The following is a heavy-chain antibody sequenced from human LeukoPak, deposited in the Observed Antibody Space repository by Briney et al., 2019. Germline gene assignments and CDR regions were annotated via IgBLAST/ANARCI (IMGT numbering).Heavy chain of an antibody. CDR1: GYNFISYG. CDR2: ISAYKGYT. CDR3: ARNHDYGDNSIDY. D-gene: IGHD4-23*01. V-gene: IGHV1-18*01. J-gene: IGHJ4*02. Sequence: ASVKVSCKASGYNFISYGISWVRQAPGQGLEWMGWISAYKGYTNYAQKLQGRVTMTTDTSTSTAYMELRSLRSDDTAMYYCARNHDYGDNSIDYWGQGTLVTVSS.